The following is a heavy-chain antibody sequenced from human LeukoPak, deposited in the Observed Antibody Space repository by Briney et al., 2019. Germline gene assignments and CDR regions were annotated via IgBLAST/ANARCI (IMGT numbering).Heavy chain of an antibody. CDR1: GFTFSSYW. J-gene: IGHJ4*02. CDR3: ARIPPQRSILTGYYFDY. D-gene: IGHD3-9*01. Sequence: GGSLRLSCAASGFTFSSYWMSRVRQAPGKGLEWVANIKQDGSEKYYVDSVKGRFTISRDSAKKSLYLQMNSLRAEDTAVYYCARIPPQRSILTGYYFDYWGQGTLVTVSS. V-gene: IGHV3-7*01. CDR2: IKQDGSEK.